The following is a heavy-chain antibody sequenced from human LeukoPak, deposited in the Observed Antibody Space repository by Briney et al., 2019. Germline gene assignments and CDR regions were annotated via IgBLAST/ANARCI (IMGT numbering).Heavy chain of an antibody. V-gene: IGHV3-23*01. J-gene: IGHJ4*02. Sequence: GGSLRLSCAASGFTFSNYAMSWVRQAPGKGLQWVTSISGSGDSTYYAVSVKGRFTISRDNSKNTLYRQMNNLRAADTAVYYCVEDVVVVVAAKPGIWGQGTLVTVSS. CDR2: ISGSGDST. CDR3: VEDVVVVVAAKPGI. CDR1: GFTFSNYA. D-gene: IGHD2-15*01.